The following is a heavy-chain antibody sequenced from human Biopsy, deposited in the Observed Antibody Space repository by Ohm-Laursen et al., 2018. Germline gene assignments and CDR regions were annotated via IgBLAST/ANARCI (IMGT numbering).Heavy chain of an antibody. Sequence: SLRLSCAASGFTFSDYYKSCIRQPPGKGLEWLLYISGSGTSIFYADPVKGRFTVSRDNAKNSLYLQMNSVTVEDTAVYYCGRNGAGSYHDYWGQGTLVTVSS. CDR3: GRNGAGSYHDY. J-gene: IGHJ4*02. CDR1: GFTFSDYY. V-gene: IGHV3-11*01. D-gene: IGHD3-10*01. CDR2: ISGSGTSI.